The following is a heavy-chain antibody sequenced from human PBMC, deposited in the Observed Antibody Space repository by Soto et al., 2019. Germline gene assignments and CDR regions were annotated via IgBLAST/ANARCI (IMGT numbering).Heavy chain of an antibody. Sequence: SVKVSCKASRGTFTRHAISWVRQAPGQGLEWMGDIIPILGTENYAQKFRDRVTITADESTSTVYMEVSSLRSEDTAVYYCAREGSAQPRYYFDFWGQGTLVTVSS. CDR3: AREGSAQPRYYFDF. CDR2: IIPILGTE. V-gene: IGHV1-69*13. J-gene: IGHJ4*02. CDR1: RGTFTRHA. D-gene: IGHD6-25*01.